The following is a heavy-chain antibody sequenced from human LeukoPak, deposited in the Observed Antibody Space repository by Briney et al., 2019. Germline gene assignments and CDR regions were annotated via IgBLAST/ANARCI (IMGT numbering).Heavy chain of an antibody. Sequence: SETLSLTCTVSGYSISSGYYWGWIRQPPGKGLEWIGSIYHSGSTYYNPSLKSRVTISVDTSKNQFSLKLSSVTAADTAVYYCARAGVLYYDILTGHFDYWGQGTLVTVSS. CDR3: ARAGVLYYDILTGHFDY. D-gene: IGHD3-9*01. V-gene: IGHV4-38-2*02. J-gene: IGHJ4*02. CDR1: GYSISSGYY. CDR2: IYHSGST.